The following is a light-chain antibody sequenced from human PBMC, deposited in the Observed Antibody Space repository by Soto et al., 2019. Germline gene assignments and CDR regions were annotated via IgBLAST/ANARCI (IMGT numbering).Light chain of an antibody. V-gene: IGKV3-15*01. CDR2: GAS. J-gene: IGKJ1*01. CDR3: QQYTNWPRT. Sequence: EIVLTQSPVTLSLSPGERATLSCWASQTVSSNYLAWCQQRPGQAPRLLIYGASTRATDFPARFSGSGSGTEFTLTISSLQSEDFAVYYCQQYTNWPRTFGQGTKVDIK. CDR1: QTVSSN.